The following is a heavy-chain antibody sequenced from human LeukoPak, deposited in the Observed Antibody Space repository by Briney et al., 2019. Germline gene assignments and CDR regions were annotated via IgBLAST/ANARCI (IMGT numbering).Heavy chain of an antibody. D-gene: IGHD2-2*01. J-gene: IGHJ4*02. V-gene: IGHV4-34*01. CDR2: INHSGST. CDR3: ARVGDCSSTSCYLYYFDY. Sequence: SETLSLTCAVYGGSFSGYYWSWIRQPPGKGLEWIGDINHSGSTNYNPSLKSRVTISVDTSKNQFSLKLSSVTAADTAVYYCARVGDCSSTSCYLYYFDYWGQGTLVTVSS. CDR1: GGSFSGYY.